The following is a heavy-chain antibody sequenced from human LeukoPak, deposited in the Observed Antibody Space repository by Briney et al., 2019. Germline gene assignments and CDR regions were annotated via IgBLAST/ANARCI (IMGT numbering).Heavy chain of an antibody. CDR2: INSDGSST. Sequence: PGGSLRLSCAASGFTFSSYWMHWLRQAPGKGLVWVSRINSDGSSTSYADSVKGRFTISRDNAKNTLYLQMNSLRAEDTAVYYCARDAEYCGGDCYSNWFDPWGQGTLVTVSS. J-gene: IGHJ5*02. V-gene: IGHV3-74*01. D-gene: IGHD2-21*02. CDR3: ARDAEYCGGDCYSNWFDP. CDR1: GFTFSSYW.